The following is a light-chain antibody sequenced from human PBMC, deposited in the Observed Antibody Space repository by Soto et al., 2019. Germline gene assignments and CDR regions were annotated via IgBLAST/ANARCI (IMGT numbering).Light chain of an antibody. V-gene: IGLV2-23*02. CDR1: SSDVGNYNL. J-gene: IGLJ1*01. CDR3: CSYAGSNYV. CDR2: EVS. Sequence: QSVLTQPASVSGSPGQSITISCTGTSSDVGNYNLVSWYQRHPGKAPKLIIYEVSKRPSGVSNRFSGSKSGDTASLTISGLQAEDEADYYCCSYAGSNYVFGTGTKVTVL.